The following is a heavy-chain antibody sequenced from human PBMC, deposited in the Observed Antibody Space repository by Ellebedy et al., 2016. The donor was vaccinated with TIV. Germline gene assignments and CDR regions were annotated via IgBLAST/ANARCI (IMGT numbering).Heavy chain of an antibody. Sequence: MPSETLSLTCTVSGDSISSRNLYCNWIRQPPGKGLEWIGAIIHSGSTYYNPSLKSRVTMSVDTSKSQFSLNLTSVTAADTAVYYCARGRGSSPDFWGQGTLVTVSS. CDR1: GDSISSRNLY. CDR3: ARGRGSSPDF. V-gene: IGHV4-39*07. D-gene: IGHD6-6*01. J-gene: IGHJ4*02. CDR2: IIHSGST.